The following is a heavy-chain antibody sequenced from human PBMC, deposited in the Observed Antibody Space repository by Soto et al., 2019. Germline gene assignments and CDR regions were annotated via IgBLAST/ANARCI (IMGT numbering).Heavy chain of an antibody. CDR2: ISYDGSNK. V-gene: IGHV3-30*18. Sequence: QVQLVESGGGVVQPGRSLRLSCAASGFTFSSYGMHWVRQAPGKGLEWVAVISYDGSNKYYADSVKGRFTISRDNSKNTLYLQMNSLSAEDTAVYYCAKDQGGWFGESWGQGTLVTVSS. J-gene: IGHJ4*02. CDR3: AKDQGGWFGES. CDR1: GFTFSSYG. D-gene: IGHD3-10*01.